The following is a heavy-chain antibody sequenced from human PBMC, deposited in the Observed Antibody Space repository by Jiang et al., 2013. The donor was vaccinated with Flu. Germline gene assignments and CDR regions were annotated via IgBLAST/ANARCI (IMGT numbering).Heavy chain of an antibody. CDR3: ARSGAIVVVPAASPYYYYYGMDV. D-gene: IGHD2-2*01. CDR2: ISAYNGNT. J-gene: IGHJ6*02. CDR1: GYTFTSYG. V-gene: IGHV1-18*04. Sequence: SGAEVKKPGASVKVSCKASGYTFTSYGISWVRQAPGQGLEWMGWISAYNGNTNYAQKLQGRVTMTTDTSTSTAYMELRSLRPDDTAVYYCARSGAIVVVPAASPYYYYYGMDVWGQGTTVTVSS.